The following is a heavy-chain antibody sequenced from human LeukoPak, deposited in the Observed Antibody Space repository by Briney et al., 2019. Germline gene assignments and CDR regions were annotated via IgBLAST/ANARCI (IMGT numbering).Heavy chain of an antibody. V-gene: IGHV3-23*01. Sequence: PGGSLRLSCAASGFTFSTSSMTWVRQAPGKGLEWVSGISGSGATDYADSVKGRFTISRDNSKNTLYLQINSLRAEDTAVYYCARDRLHSSSWDRPPHWFDPWGQGTLVTVSS. CDR3: ARDRLHSSSWDRPPHWFDP. CDR2: ISGSGAT. D-gene: IGHD6-13*01. CDR1: GFTFSTSS. J-gene: IGHJ5*02.